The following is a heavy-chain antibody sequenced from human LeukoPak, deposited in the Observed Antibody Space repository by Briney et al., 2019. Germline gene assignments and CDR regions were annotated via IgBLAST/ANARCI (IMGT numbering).Heavy chain of an antibody. CDR1: GYTLTGPY. Sequence: ASVKVSCKATGYTLTGPYIHWMRQAPSQGLAWVGWINPHSGGTKYAQKFQGRVTVTRDTSTSTAYMELSGLRADDTATYYCARVEYCTKGVCINFDLWGQGTLVTVSS. V-gene: IGHV1-2*02. CDR2: INPHSGGT. J-gene: IGHJ4*02. CDR3: ARVEYCTKGVCINFDL. D-gene: IGHD2-8*01.